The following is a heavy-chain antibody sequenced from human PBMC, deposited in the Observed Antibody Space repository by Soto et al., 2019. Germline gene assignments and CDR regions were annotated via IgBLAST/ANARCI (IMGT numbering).Heavy chain of an antibody. V-gene: IGHV3-21*06. CDR3: ARVHLVRTSSYYCGVDV. CDR2: HSGRGKDT. Sequence: GGALRQYRATSGFTIRNYRINWAPPGQGKGVEWGASHSGRGKDTFYRDSVKGRVTISRDNAESSLVLQMNSLTVDDTAVYHCARVHLVRTSSYYCGVDVWGPGTTVIVS. D-gene: IGHD6-6*01. CDR1: GFTIRNYR. J-gene: IGHJ6*02.